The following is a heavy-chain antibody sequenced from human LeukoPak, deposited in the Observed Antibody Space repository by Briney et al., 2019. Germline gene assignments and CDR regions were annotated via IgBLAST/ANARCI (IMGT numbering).Heavy chain of an antibody. J-gene: IGHJ4*02. CDR1: GYTFTSKG. D-gene: IGHD5-24*01. CDR3: ARDNNYRFDY. V-gene: IGHV1-18*01. Sequence: ASVKVSCKSSGYTFTSKGVSWVRQAPGEGVEWMGWISAKSGNTNYAQKFQGRVTMTTDTSSSTVYMELRSLRSDDTALYYCARDNNYRFDYWGQGTLVTVPS. CDR2: ISAKSGNT.